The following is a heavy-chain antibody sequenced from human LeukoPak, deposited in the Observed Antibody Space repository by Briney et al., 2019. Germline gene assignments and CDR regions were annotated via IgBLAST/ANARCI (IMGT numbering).Heavy chain of an antibody. J-gene: IGHJ5*02. CDR1: GFTFSGFG. D-gene: IGHD1-1*01. CDR3: ATDVHPGNNWFDP. CDR2: IRYDASNK. Sequence: GGSLRLSCAASGFTFSGFGMHWVRQAPGKGLEWVAFIRYDASNKYYADSVKGRFTISRDNSKNTLYLQMNSLRAEDTAVYYCATDVHPGNNWFDPWGQGTLATVSS. V-gene: IGHV3-30*02.